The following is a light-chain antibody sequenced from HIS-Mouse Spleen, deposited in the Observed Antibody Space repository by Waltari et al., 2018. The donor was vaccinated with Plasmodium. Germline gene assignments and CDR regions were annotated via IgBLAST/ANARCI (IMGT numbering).Light chain of an antibody. CDR3: QQYGSSPYT. CDR1: QRVSISY. CDR2: GAS. J-gene: IGKJ2*01. V-gene: IGKV3-20*01. Sequence: EIVLTQSPRTLSLSPGDRATLSCRASQRVSISYLAWYQQKPGQAPRLLIYGASSRATGIPDRFSGSGSGTDFTLTISRLEPEDFAVYYCQQYGSSPYTFGQGTKLEIK.